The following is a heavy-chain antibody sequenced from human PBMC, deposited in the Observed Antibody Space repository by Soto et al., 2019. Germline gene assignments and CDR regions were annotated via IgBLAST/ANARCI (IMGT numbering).Heavy chain of an antibody. CDR3: ARDIESVTAKHFFYYYAMDV. CDR1: GFSFTSSG. D-gene: IGHD2-8*01. Sequence: ASVKVSCKASGFSFTSSGFNWVRQAPGQGLEWVGWVSAKSGDTKCVENLQGRVTMTTDTSTNTAYMELRSLTSDDTAVYYCARDIESVTAKHFFYYYAMDVWGQGTSVTVSS. CDR2: VSAKSGDT. V-gene: IGHV1-18*04. J-gene: IGHJ6*02.